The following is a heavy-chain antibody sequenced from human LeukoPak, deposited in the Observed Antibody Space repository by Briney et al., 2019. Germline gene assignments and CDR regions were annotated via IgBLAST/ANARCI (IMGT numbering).Heavy chain of an antibody. D-gene: IGHD6-19*01. Sequence: QPGGSLRLSCAASGFTFSSYAMSWVRQAPGKGLEWVAVISYDGSNKYYADSVKGRFTISRDNSKNTLYLQMNSLRAEDTAVYYCATSSGWLPTYYFDYWGQGTLVTVSS. CDR1: GFTFSSYA. V-gene: IGHV3-30-3*01. J-gene: IGHJ4*02. CDR2: ISYDGSNK. CDR3: ATSSGWLPTYYFDY.